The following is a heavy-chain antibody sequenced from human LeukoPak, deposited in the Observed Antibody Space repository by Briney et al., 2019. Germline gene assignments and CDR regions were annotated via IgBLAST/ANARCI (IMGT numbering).Heavy chain of an antibody. Sequence: GASVEVSCKASGGTFSSYAISWVRQAPGQGLEWMGGIIPIFGTANYAQKFQGRVTITADESTSTAYMELSSLRSEDTAVYYCARGLKLGDSSGYYEFAYWGQGTLVTVSS. V-gene: IGHV1-69*13. D-gene: IGHD3-22*01. CDR2: IIPIFGTA. J-gene: IGHJ4*02. CDR1: GGTFSSYA. CDR3: ARGLKLGDSSGYYEFAY.